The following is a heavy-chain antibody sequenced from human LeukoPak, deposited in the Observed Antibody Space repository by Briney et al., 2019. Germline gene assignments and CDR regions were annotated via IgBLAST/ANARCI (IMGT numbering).Heavy chain of an antibody. J-gene: IGHJ5*02. D-gene: IGHD4-17*01. V-gene: IGHV4-34*01. CDR3: ARTDDDFYGAYVS. CDR2: INHSGST. Sequence: PSETLSLTCAVYGGSFSGYYRSWIRQPPGKGLEWIGEINHSGSTNYNPSLKSRVTISVDTSKNQFSLKLSSVTAADTAVYYCARTDDDFYGAYVSWGQGTLVTVSS. CDR1: GGSFSGYY.